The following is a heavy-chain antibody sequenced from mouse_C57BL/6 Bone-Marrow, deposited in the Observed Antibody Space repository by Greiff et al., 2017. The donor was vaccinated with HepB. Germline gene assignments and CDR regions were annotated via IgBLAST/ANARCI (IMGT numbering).Heavy chain of an antibody. CDR2: IRNKANGYTT. CDR3: ARYRGFDFDY. D-gene: IGHD3-1*01. CDR1: GFTFTDYY. Sequence: EVQVVESGGGLVQPGGSLSLSCAASGFTFTDYYMSWVRQPPGKALEWLGFIRNKANGYTTEYSASVKGRFTISRDNSQSILYLQMNALRAEDSATYYCARYRGFDFDYWGQGTTLTVSS. J-gene: IGHJ2*01. V-gene: IGHV7-3*01.